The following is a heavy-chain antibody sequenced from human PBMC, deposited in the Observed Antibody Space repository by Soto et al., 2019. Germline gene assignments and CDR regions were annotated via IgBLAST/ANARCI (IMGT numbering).Heavy chain of an antibody. CDR2: ISTYNGNT. V-gene: IGHV1-18*01. J-gene: IGHJ6*02. CDR3: ARVGPPDYDILIGYYYYGMDV. Sequence: ASVKVSCKASGYTFTSYGISWVRQAPGQGLEWMGWISTYNGNTNYAQKVQGRVTMTTDTSTSTAYMELRSLRSDDTAVYYCARVGPPDYDILIGYYYYGMDVWGQGTTVTVSS. D-gene: IGHD3-9*01. CDR1: GYTFTSYG.